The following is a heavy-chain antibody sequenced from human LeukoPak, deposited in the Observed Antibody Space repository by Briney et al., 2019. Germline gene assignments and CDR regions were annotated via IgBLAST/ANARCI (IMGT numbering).Heavy chain of an antibody. D-gene: IGHD3-22*01. Sequence: GGSLRLSCAASGFTFSSYWMSWVRQAPGKGLEWVANIKQDGSEKYYVDSVKGRFTISRDNAKNSLYLQMNSLRAEDTAVYYCASLSYYYDSSGIKYWGQGTLVTVSS. J-gene: IGHJ4*02. V-gene: IGHV3-7*01. CDR3: ASLSYYYDSSGIKY. CDR1: GFTFSSYW. CDR2: IKQDGSEK.